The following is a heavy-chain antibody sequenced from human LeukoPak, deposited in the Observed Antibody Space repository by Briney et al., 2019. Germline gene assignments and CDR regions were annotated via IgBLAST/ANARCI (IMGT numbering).Heavy chain of an antibody. CDR3: ARVRNGDLDY. CDR1: GGSYSDHY. Sequence: SETLSLTCAVYGGSYSDHYLTWIRQPPGKGLEWIGEINHSGITNSNPSLKSRITASVDTSKNEFSLNLNSVTAADTAVYYCARVRNGDLDYWGQGTLVTVSS. V-gene: IGHV4-34*01. CDR2: INHSGIT. D-gene: IGHD2-8*01. J-gene: IGHJ4*02.